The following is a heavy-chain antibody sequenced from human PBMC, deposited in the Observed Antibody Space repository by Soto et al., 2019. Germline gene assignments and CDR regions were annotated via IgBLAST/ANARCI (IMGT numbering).Heavy chain of an antibody. Sequence: QVQLVQSGAEVKKPGASVKVSCKASGYTFTSYFMYWVRQAPGQGLEWMGIINPSGGSTTYAQKIQGRVTMTRDTSTSTGYRELSSLRSEDTAVYYCARARALQPHCDYWGQGSLVTVSS. CDR3: ARARALQPHCDY. D-gene: IGHD1-1*01. CDR1: GYTFTSYF. J-gene: IGHJ4*02. V-gene: IGHV1-46*01. CDR2: INPSGGST.